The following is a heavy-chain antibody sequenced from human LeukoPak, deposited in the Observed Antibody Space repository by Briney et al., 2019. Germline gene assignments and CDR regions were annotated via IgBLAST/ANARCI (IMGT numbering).Heavy chain of an antibody. V-gene: IGHV4-59*01. CDR1: GVSISSYY. CDR3: ARGMYYYDSSGYRTQGAFDI. CDR2: IYYSGSI. J-gene: IGHJ3*02. D-gene: IGHD3-22*01. Sequence: PSETLSLTCTVSGVSISSYYWSWIRQPPGKGLEWIGYIYYSGSINCNPSLKSRVTISVDTSKNQFSLKLSSVTAADTAAYYCARGMYYYDSSGYRTQGAFDIWGQGTMVTVSS.